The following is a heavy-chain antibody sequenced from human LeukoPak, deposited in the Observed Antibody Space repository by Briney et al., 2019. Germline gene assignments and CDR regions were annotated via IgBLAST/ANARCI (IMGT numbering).Heavy chain of an antibody. V-gene: IGHV4-30-4*01. CDR2: IYYSGST. J-gene: IGHJ4*02. Sequence: SEALSLTCTVSGGSISSGDYYWSWIRQPPGKGLEWIGYIYYSGSTYYNPSLKSRVTISVDTSKNQFSLKLSSVTAADTAVYYCASVDYYDSSGRFDYWGQGTLVTVSS. CDR1: GGSISSGDYY. D-gene: IGHD3-22*01. CDR3: ASVDYYDSSGRFDY.